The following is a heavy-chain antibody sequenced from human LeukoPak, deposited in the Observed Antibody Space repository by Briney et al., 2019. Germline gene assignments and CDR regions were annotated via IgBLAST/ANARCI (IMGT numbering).Heavy chain of an antibody. CDR3: AKIYRGDSSPTY. CDR1: GFSFSSYG. CDR2: IRYDGSNK. J-gene: IGHJ4*02. V-gene: IGHV3-30*02. D-gene: IGHD6-6*01. Sequence: GGSLRLSCAASGFSFSSYGMHWVRQAPGKGLEWVAFIRYDGSNKYYADSVKGRFTISRDNSKNTLYLQMNSLRAEDTAVYYCAKIYRGDSSPTYWGQGTLVTVSS.